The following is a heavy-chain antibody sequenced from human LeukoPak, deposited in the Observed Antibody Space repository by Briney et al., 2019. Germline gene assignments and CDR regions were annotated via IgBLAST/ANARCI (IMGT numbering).Heavy chain of an antibody. CDR2: IYTSGST. CDR1: GGSISSGSYY. J-gene: IGHJ4*02. CDR3: AREGFTVDTAMVDY. D-gene: IGHD5-18*01. V-gene: IGHV4-61*02. Sequence: SQTLSLTCTISGGSISSGSYYWSWIRQPAGKGLEWIGRIYTSGSTNYNPSLKSRVTISVDTSKNQFSLKLSSVTAADTAVYYCAREGFTVDTAMVDYWGQGTLVTVSS.